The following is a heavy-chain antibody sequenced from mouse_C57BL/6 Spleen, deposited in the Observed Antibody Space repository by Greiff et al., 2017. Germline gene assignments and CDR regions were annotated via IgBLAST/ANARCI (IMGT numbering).Heavy chain of an antibody. Sequence: QVQLQQSGAELVKPGASVKLFCKASGYTFTSYWMHWVKQRPGQGLEWIGMIHPNSGSTNYNEKFKSKATLTVDKSSSTAYMQLSSLTSEDSAVYYCARLGRGAMDYWGQGTAVTVSS. CDR1: GYTFTSYW. V-gene: IGHV1-64*01. J-gene: IGHJ4*01. CDR3: ARLGRGAMDY. CDR2: IHPNSGST.